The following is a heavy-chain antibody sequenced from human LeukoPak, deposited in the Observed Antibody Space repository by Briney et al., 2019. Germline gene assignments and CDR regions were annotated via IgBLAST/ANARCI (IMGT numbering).Heavy chain of an antibody. J-gene: IGHJ5*02. Sequence: RGSRRLSCAASGFTVSNSYISWVRQAPGKGLEWVSVIYSGGGTNYADSVKGRFTISRDNSQNSLYLQMNSLRGEDTAVYYCARTIVGSNKYFDLWGQGTPVTVSS. CDR2: IYSGGGT. V-gene: IGHV3-53*01. CDR1: GFTVSNSY. CDR3: ARTIVGSNKYFDL. D-gene: IGHD1-26*01.